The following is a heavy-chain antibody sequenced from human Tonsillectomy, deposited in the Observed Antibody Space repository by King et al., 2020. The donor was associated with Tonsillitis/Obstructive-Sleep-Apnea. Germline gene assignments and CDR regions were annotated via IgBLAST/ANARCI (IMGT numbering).Heavy chain of an antibody. D-gene: IGHD5-12*01. Sequence: VQLQQWGAGLLKPSETLSLTCAVYGGSFSGYYLSWIRQPPGKGLEWIGEINHSGSSNYNPSLKSRVTISVDTSNNQFSLKLSSVTAADTAVYYCAREMSGYGLDAFDIWGHGTMVTVSS. J-gene: IGHJ3*02. CDR1: GGSFSGYY. V-gene: IGHV4-34*01. CDR3: AREMSGYGLDAFDI. CDR2: INHSGSS.